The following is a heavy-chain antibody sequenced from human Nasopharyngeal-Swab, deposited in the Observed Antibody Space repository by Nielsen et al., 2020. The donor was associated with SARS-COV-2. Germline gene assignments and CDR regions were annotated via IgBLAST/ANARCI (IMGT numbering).Heavy chain of an antibody. D-gene: IGHD5/OR15-5a*01. Sequence: GGSPRLSCAASGFTFSSYGMHWVRQAPGKGLEWVAVISYDGSNKYYADSVKGRFTISRDNSKNTLYLQMNSLRAEDTAVYYCALAVYDYIDYWGQGTLVTVSS. CDR1: GFTFSSYG. CDR3: ALAVYDYIDY. CDR2: ISYDGSNK. V-gene: IGHV3-30*03. J-gene: IGHJ4*02.